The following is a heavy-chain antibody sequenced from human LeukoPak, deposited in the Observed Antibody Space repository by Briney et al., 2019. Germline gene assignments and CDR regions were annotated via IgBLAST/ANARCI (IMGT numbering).Heavy chain of an antibody. D-gene: IGHD2-8*01. CDR1: GYTFTGYH. Sequence: ASVKVSCKDSGYTFTGYHMHWVRQAPGRGLDWMGWINPNSGGTNYAQKFQGRVTMTRHTSISTAYMELSRLRSDDTAVYYCARRYCPNGVCAGNFDYWGQGTLVTVSS. V-gene: IGHV1-2*02. CDR2: INPNSGGT. CDR3: ARRYCPNGVCAGNFDY. J-gene: IGHJ4*02.